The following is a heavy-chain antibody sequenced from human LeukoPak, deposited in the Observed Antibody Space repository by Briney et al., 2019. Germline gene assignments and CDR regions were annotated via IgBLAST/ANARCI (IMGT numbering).Heavy chain of an antibody. D-gene: IGHD3-16*02. V-gene: IGHV3-23*01. Sequence: GGSLRLSCAASGFTFASYAMSWVRQAPGKGLEWVSAISGGGGSTFYADSVKGRFTISRDNSKNTLYLQMNSLRAEDSAVYYCARESYYFEYWGQGTLVTVSS. CDR1: GFTFASYA. J-gene: IGHJ4*02. CDR3: ARESYYFEY. CDR2: ISGGGGST.